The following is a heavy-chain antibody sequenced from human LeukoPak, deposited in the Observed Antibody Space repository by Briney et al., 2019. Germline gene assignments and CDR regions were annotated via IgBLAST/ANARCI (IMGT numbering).Heavy chain of an antibody. J-gene: IGHJ4*02. D-gene: IGHD3-10*01. CDR1: GFTFDDYA. CDR2: ISGDGGST. Sequence: PGGSLRLSCAASGFTFDDYAMHWVRQAPGKGLEWVSLISGDGGSTYYADSVKGRFTISRDNSKNSLYLQMNSLRTEDTALYYCAKDPDYYGSGSGFDYWGQGTLVTVSS. V-gene: IGHV3-43*02. CDR3: AKDPDYYGSGSGFDY.